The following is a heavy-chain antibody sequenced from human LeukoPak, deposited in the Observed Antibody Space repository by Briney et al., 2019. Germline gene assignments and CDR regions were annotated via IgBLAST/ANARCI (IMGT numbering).Heavy chain of an antibody. CDR1: GFTFSDYY. CDR2: ISSNGCTK. Sequence: GGSLRLSCAASGFTFSDYYMSWIRHAPGKGLEWVSNISSNGCTKNYADCVKGRLTISRDNAKNPLYMQMNSLRAEDTAVYYCARDATSIPHYYYYYMDVWGKGTTVTVSS. J-gene: IGHJ6*03. V-gene: IGHV3-11*04. CDR3: ARDATSIPHYYYYYMDV. D-gene: IGHD2-2*02.